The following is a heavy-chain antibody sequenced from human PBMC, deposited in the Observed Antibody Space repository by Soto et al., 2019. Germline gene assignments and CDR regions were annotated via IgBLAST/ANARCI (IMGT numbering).Heavy chain of an antibody. CDR1: GFTFSDHY. CDR2: TRNKANSYTT. V-gene: IGHV3-72*01. D-gene: IGHD3-22*01. J-gene: IGHJ3*02. CDR3: ARGRYYYDSSGYLYDAFDI. Sequence: PGGSLRLSXAASGFTFSDHYMDWVHQAPGKGLEWVGRTRNKANSYTTEYAASVKGRFTISRGDSKNSLYLQMNSLKTEDTAVYYCARGRYYYDSSGYLYDAFDIWGQGTMVTVSS.